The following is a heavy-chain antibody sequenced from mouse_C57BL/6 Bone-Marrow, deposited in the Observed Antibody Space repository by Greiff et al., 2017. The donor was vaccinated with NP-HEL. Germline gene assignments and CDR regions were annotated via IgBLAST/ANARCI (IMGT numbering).Heavy chain of an antibody. V-gene: IGHV14-2*01. CDR1: GFNIKDYY. CDR3: ASYGYDAAWFAY. Sequence: EVQLQQSGAELVKPGASVKLSCTASGFNIKDYYMHWVKQRTEQGLEWIGRIDPEAGDTKYAPKFQGKATITADKSSNTAYLQLSTLTSEDTAVYYWASYGYDAAWFAYWGQGTLVTVSA. CDR2: IDPEAGDT. J-gene: IGHJ3*01. D-gene: IGHD2-2*01.